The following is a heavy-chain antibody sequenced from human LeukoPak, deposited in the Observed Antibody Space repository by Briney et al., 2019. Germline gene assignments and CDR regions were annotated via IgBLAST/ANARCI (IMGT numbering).Heavy chain of an antibody. J-gene: IGHJ4*02. V-gene: IGHV1-69*01. CDR2: IIPIFGTA. CDR3: ARARSGWYLDY. CDR1: GGTFSSYT. Sequence: AASVKVSCKASGGTFSSYTISWVRQAPGQGLGWMGGIIPIFGTANYAQKFQGRVTITADESTSTAYMELSSLRSEDTAVYYCARARSGWYLDYWGQGTLVTVSS. D-gene: IGHD6-19*01.